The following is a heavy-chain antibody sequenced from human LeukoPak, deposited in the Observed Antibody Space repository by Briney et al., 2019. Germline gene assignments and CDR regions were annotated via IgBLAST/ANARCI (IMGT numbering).Heavy chain of an antibody. CDR3: ARDQVAGFFDY. V-gene: IGHV3-21*01. J-gene: IGHJ4*02. CDR1: GFTFSSYS. CDR2: TSSSSSYI. D-gene: IGHD2-15*01. Sequence: KSGGSLRLSCAASGFTFSSYSMNWVRQAPGKGLEWVSSTSSSSSYIYYADSVRGRFTISRDNAKNSLYLQMNSLRAEDTAVYYCARDQVAGFFDYWGQGTLVTVSS.